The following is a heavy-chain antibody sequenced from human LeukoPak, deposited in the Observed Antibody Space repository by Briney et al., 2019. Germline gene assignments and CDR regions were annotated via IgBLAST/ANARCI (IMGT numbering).Heavy chain of an antibody. V-gene: IGHV4-59*08. CDR1: GGSISSYY. J-gene: IGHJ5*02. Sequence: PSETLSLTSTVSGGSISSYYWSWIRQPPGKGLEWIGYIYYSGSTNYNPSLKSRVTTSADTSKNQFSLKLSSVTAADTAVYYCARSVRYPNWFDPWGQGTLVTVSS. CDR3: ARSVRYPNWFDP. CDR2: IYYSGST. D-gene: IGHD3-9*01.